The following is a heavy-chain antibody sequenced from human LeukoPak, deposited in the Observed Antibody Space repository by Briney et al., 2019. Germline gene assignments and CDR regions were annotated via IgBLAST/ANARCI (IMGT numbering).Heavy chain of an antibody. CDR3: ARDQGSGWYQDYYYMDV. CDR1: GFTFSSYS. D-gene: IGHD6-19*01. CDR2: ISSSSSTM. V-gene: IGHV3-48*01. J-gene: IGHJ6*03. Sequence: GGSLRLSCAASGFTFSSYSMNWVRQAPGKGLEWVSYISSSSSTMYYADSVKGRFTISRDNAKNSLYLQMNSLRAEDTAVYYCARDQGSGWYQDYYYMDVWGKGTTVTVSS.